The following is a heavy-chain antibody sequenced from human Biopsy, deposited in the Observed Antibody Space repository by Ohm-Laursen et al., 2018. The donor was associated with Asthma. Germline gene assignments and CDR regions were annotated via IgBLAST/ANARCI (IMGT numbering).Heavy chain of an antibody. CDR1: GFMFRSFG. V-gene: IGHV3-30*18. CDR2: ISYDGNHK. CDR3: AKRRGGSGHYNDY. Sequence: SLSLSCAASGFMFRSFGMHWVRQAPGKGPERVAVISYDGNHKFYEDSVKGRFTISRDNSKNTLYLQMNSLRTEDTAVYYRAKRRGGSGHYNDYWGQGTLVIVSS. J-gene: IGHJ4*02. D-gene: IGHD2-15*01.